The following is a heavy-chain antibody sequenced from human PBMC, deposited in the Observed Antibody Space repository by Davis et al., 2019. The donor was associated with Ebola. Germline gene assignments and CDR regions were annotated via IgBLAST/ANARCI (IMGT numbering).Heavy chain of an antibody. V-gene: IGHV3-48*04. CDR1: GFSFSDYS. CDR3: ARVRGSGLWYYYMDV. J-gene: IGHJ6*03. CDR2: ITGSSSPK. D-gene: IGHD3-9*01. Sequence: GESLKISCAASGFSFSDYSMNWVRQAPGKGLEWLSYITGSSSPKYYADSVGGRFTISRDNAKNSVFLQMNRLRAEDTAVYYCARVRGSGLWYYYMDVWGKGTTVTVSS.